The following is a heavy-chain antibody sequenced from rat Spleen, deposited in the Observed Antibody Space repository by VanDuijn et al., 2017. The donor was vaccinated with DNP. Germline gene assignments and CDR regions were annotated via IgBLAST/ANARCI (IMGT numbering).Heavy chain of an antibody. D-gene: IGHD1-12*01. V-gene: IGHV5-58*01. CDR3: ARQSAIYYYGYVPTYFDY. J-gene: IGHJ2*01. CDR1: GFTFSNYW. Sequence: EVQLVETGGGLVQPGGSLKLSCVASGFTFSNYWMYWIRQAPGKGLEWVASIKTGGGSTYYPDSVKGRFTISRGNAKSTLYLQMNSLRSEDTATYYCARQSAIYYYGYVPTYFDYWGQGVMVTVSS. CDR2: IKTGGGST.